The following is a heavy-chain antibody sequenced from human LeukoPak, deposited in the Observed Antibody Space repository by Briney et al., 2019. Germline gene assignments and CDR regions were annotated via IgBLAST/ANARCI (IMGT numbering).Heavy chain of an antibody. CDR1: GGSISSGSYF. V-gene: IGHV4-61*02. D-gene: IGHD3-22*01. CDR3: ARDVSLNYYDSSGYYDKGLLDV. CDR2: IYTSGST. Sequence: SETLSLTCSVSGGSISSGSYFWSWIRQHPGKGLEWIGRIYTSGSTNYNPSLKSRVTMSVDTSKNQFSLKLSSVTAADTAVYYCARDVSLNYYDSSGYYDKGLLDVWGQGTTVTVSS. J-gene: IGHJ6*02.